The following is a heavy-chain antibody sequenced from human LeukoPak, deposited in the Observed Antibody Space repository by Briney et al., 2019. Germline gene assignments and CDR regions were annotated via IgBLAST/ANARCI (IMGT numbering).Heavy chain of an antibody. CDR2: INHSGST. CDR1: GGSFSGYY. CDR3: ARRGVLLWSRHFDY. D-gene: IGHD3-10*01. Sequence: SETLSLTCAVYGGSFSGYYWSWLRQPPGKGLEWLGEINHSGSTNYNPSLKSRVTISVDTSKNQFSLKLSSVTAAATAVYYCARRGVLLWSRHFDYWGQGTLVTVSS. J-gene: IGHJ4*02. V-gene: IGHV4-34*01.